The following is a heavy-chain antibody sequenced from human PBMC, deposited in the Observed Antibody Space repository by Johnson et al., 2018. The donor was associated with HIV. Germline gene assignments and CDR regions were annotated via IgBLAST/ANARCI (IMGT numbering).Heavy chain of an antibody. J-gene: IGHJ3*02. D-gene: IGHD3-3*01. CDR1: KFIFSSYA. V-gene: IGHV3-23*04. Sequence: VQLVESGGGLVQPGGSLRLSCAASKFIFSSYAMSWVRQGPGKGLEWVSGISGSGSSTHYAESVKGRFTISRDNSKNTLYLQMNSLRVEDTAIYYCAKDLEGHDVFDIWGQGTAVTVSS. CDR3: AKDLEGHDVFDI. CDR2: ISGSGSST.